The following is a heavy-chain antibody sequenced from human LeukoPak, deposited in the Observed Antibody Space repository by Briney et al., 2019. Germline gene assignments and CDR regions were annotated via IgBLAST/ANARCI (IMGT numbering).Heavy chain of an antibody. CDR3: ARAEDEFDI. CDR2: INHSGST. J-gene: IGHJ3*02. D-gene: IGHD5-24*01. V-gene: IGHV4-34*01. Sequence: SETLSLTCAVYVGSLTGYYWTTIRQPPGKGLEWIGEINHSGSTKYNPSPKSRVTISADTSKNQFSLRLSSVTAADTAVYYCARAEDEFDIWGQGTMVTVSS. CDR1: VGSLTGYY.